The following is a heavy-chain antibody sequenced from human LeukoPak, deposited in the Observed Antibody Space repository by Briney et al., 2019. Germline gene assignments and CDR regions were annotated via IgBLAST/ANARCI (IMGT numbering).Heavy chain of an antibody. CDR1: GYTFTSYD. D-gene: IGHD1-26*01. CDR3: ARGQWELRAFDI. J-gene: IGHJ3*02. CDR2: MSPNSGNT. Sequence: ASVKVSCKASGYTFTSYDISWVRQATGQGLEWMGWMSPNSGNTGYAQRFQGRVTMTRNTSISTAYMELSSLKSDDTALYYCARGQWELRAFDIWGQGTMVTVS. V-gene: IGHV1-8*01.